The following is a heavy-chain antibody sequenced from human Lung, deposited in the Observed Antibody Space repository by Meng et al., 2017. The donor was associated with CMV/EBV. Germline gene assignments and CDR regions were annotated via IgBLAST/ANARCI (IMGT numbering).Heavy chain of an antibody. CDR3: TTDMH. Sequence: GGSLRLSCAASGFPFTNAWMSWVRQAPGKGLEWVARIKSKTDGGTTDYAAPVKGRFAISRDDSKNTLYLQMNSLKTEHTALYYCTTDMHWGQGTLVTVSS. J-gene: IGHJ4*02. V-gene: IGHV3-15*01. CDR1: GFPFTNAW. CDR2: IKSKTDGGTT.